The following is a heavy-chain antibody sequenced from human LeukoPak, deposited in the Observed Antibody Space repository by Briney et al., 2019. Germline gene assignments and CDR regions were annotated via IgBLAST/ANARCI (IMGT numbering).Heavy chain of an antibody. CDR2: ISSLSGTI. D-gene: IGHD3-22*01. CDR1: GFIFSSYS. V-gene: IGHV3-48*01. J-gene: IGHJ4*02. Sequence: GGSLRLSCAASGFIFSSYSMNWVRQAPGEGLEWVSYISSLSGTIYYADSVKGRFTISRDNAKNSLYLQMDSLRVEDTAVYYCARDSPYYYDSSGYPAGYFDYWGQGTLVTVSS. CDR3: ARDSPYYYDSSGYPAGYFDY.